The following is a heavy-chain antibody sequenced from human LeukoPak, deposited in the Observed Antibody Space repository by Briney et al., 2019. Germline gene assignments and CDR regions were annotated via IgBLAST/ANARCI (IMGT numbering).Heavy chain of an antibody. J-gene: IGHJ4*02. CDR2: IKQDGSEK. V-gene: IGHV3-7*01. CDR3: ARDQYSFDY. CDR1: EFTFSSYW. Sequence: GGSLRLSCAASEFTFSSYWMSWVRQAPGKGLEWVANIKQDGSEKYYVDSVKGRFTISRDNAKNSLYLQMNSLRAEDTAVYYCARDQYSFDYWGQGTLVTVSS. D-gene: IGHD5-18*01.